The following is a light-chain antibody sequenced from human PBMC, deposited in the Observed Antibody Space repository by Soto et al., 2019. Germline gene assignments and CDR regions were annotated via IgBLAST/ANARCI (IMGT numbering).Light chain of an antibody. V-gene: IGLV2-14*01. Sequence: QSALTQAPGVSGHAGESITVSCNGTSSAIGSSNFVTWYQPPTGRAPKVIIFEATIRPSGVSARFSGSKPRITASLTISRFQAADEVEYFNVSLWSAHTFVLGTGTTVTVL. CDR1: SSAIGSSNF. CDR3: VSLWSAHTFV. J-gene: IGLJ1*01. CDR2: EAT.